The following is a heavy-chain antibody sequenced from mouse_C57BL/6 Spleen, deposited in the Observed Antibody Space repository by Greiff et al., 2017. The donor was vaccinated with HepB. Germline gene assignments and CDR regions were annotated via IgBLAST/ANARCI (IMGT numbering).Heavy chain of an antibody. D-gene: IGHD2-4*01. CDR1: GYTFTSYW. CDR2: IDPSDSET. Sequence: VQLQQPGAELVRPGSSVKLSCKASGYTFTSYWMHWVKQRPIQGLEWIGNIDPSDSETHYNQKFKDKATLTVDKSSSTAYMQLSSLTSEDSAVYYCARSYDYDGLYYYAMDYWGQGTSVTVSS. CDR3: ARSYDYDGLYYYAMDY. J-gene: IGHJ4*01. V-gene: IGHV1-52*01.